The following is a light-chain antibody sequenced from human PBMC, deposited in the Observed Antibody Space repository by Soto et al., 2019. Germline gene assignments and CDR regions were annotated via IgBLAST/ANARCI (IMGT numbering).Light chain of an antibody. V-gene: IGLV1-51*01. CDR1: NSTIANNY. CDR3: GTWDSSLSAVV. J-gene: IGLJ2*01. CDR2: DNN. Sequence: SVLTHPPPGSSGPGQKVALFLSGSNSTIANNYVSWYQQLPGTAPKLLIYDNNKRPSGIPDRFSGSKSGTSATLGITGLQTGDEADYYCGTWDSSLSAVVFGGGTKVTVL.